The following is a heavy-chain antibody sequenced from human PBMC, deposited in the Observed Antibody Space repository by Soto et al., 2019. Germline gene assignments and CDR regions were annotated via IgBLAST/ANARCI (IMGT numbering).Heavy chain of an antibody. CDR3: AHSYYYDSSGYYPLFDY. V-gene: IGHV2-5*02. J-gene: IGHJ4*02. Sequence: QITLKESGPTLVKPTQTLTLTCTFSGFSLSTSGVGVGWIRQPPGKALEWLALIYWDDDKRYSPSLKSRLTNTKDTSKNQVVHTLTNMDPVDTATYYCAHSYYYDSSGYYPLFDYWGQGTLVTVSS. CDR1: GFSLSTSGVG. CDR2: IYWDDDK. D-gene: IGHD3-22*01.